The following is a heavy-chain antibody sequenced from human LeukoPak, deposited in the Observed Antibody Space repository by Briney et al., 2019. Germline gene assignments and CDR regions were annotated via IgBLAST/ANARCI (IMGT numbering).Heavy chain of an antibody. Sequence: SETLSLTCTVSGGSISSYYWSWIRQPPGKGLEWIGYIYYSGSTSYNPSLKSRVTISVDTSKNQFSLKLSSVTAADTAVYYCARHKSGYDYYYGMDVWGHGTTVTVSS. CDR2: IYYSGST. D-gene: IGHD5-12*01. V-gene: IGHV4-59*08. CDR3: ARHKSGYDYYYGMDV. J-gene: IGHJ6*02. CDR1: GGSISSYY.